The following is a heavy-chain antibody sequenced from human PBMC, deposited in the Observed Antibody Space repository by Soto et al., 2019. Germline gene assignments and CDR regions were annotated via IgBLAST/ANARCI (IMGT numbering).Heavy chain of an antibody. CDR3: VKGRGGTYGTYYFDF. D-gene: IGHD1-26*01. Sequence: GASVKVSCTASGYTFTSYDINWVRQATGQGFEWMGWVNPNSGNTGYAQKFQGRVTMTRDTSITTAYMELSSLRAEDTALYYCVKGRGGTYGTYYFDFWGQGTLVTVSS. CDR1: GYTFTSYD. J-gene: IGHJ4*02. V-gene: IGHV1-8*01. CDR2: VNPNSGNT.